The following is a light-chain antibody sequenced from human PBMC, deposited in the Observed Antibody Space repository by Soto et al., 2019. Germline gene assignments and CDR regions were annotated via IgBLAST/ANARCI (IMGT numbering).Light chain of an antibody. CDR1: QSVGSK. V-gene: IGKV3-15*01. CDR2: GAS. J-gene: IGKJ4*01. CDR3: QHYNNWPLT. Sequence: EIIMTQSPVTLSVSPGERVTLSCRASQSVGSKLGWYQQKPGQPPRLLIYGASNRANGVPARFSGSGSGTEFTLTISSLQSEDLAVYFCQHYNNWPLTFGGGTKVDIE.